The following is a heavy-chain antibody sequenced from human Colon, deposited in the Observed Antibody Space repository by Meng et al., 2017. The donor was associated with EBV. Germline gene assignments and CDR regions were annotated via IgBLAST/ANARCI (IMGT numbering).Heavy chain of an antibody. V-gene: IGHV1-69*01. CDR1: GGTFSNYA. CDR3: AREGYRGSGIYSFGD. CDR2: IIPISGTP. Sequence: QVQLVQSGAEVKKPGSSVKVSCEASGGTFSNYAISWVRQAPGQGLEWMGGIIPISGTPNYAQKFQGRVTITADESTSTAYMEMSSLTSEDTALYYCAREGYRGSGIYSFGDWGQGTLVTVSS. J-gene: IGHJ4*02. D-gene: IGHD1-26*01.